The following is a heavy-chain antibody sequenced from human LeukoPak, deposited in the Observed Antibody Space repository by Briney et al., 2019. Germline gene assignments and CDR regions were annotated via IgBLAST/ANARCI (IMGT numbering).Heavy chain of an antibody. D-gene: IGHD2-21*02. CDR2: ISGSGGTT. CDR1: GFTFSSYA. V-gene: IGHV3-23*01. Sequence: GGSLRLSCAASGFTFSSYAMSWVRQAPGKGLEWGSAISGSGGTTYYADSVKGRFTIYRDNYKNKLFLQMNSLRAEDTALYYCAKGYCASFTCYSRFDPWGQGTLVTVSS. CDR3: AKGYCASFTCYSRFDP. J-gene: IGHJ5*02.